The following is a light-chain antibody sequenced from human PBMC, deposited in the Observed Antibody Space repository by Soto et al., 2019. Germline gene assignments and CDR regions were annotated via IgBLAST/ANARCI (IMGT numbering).Light chain of an antibody. V-gene: IGKV3-20*01. J-gene: IGKJ1*01. CDR1: QSVSSSY. CDR2: GAS. CDR3: QQYGSSPRT. Sequence: EIVLTQSPGTLPLSPGERATLSCRASQSVSSSYLAWYQQKPGQAPRLLIYGASSRATGIPDRFSGSGSGTAFTLTISRLEPEDLAVYYCQQYGSSPRTLGQGTKVEIK.